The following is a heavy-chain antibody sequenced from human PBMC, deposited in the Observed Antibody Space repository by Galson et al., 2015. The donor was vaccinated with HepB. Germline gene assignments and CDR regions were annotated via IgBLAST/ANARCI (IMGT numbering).Heavy chain of an antibody. CDR1: GFTFSSYA. CDR2: INSDGRST. V-gene: IGHV3-74*01. CDR3: ARVSYDFWSGYYTVFTDWYFDL. D-gene: IGHD3-3*01. J-gene: IGHJ2*01. Sequence: SLRLSCAASGFTFSSYAMTWVRQAPGKGLVWVARINSDGRSTSYADSVKGRFTISRDNAKNTMYLQMNSLRAEDTAVYYCARVSYDFWSGYYTVFTDWYFDLWGRGTLVTVSS.